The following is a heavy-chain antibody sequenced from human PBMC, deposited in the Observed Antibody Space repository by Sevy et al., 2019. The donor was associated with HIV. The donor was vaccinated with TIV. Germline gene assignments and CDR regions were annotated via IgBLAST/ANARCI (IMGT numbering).Heavy chain of an antibody. CDR2: IKSETYSGTT. CDR3: ATDIGLQWERLGARFFDS. D-gene: IGHD1-26*01. Sequence: GGSLRLSCAASGFTFTNAWMNWVRQVPGKGLEWVGRIKSETYSGTTDYDAPVIGRFTISREDSDNTLYLQMNSLNTDDTAVYYCATDIGLQWERLGARFFDSWGQGTLVTVSS. V-gene: IGHV3-15*07. CDR1: GFTFTNAW. J-gene: IGHJ4*02.